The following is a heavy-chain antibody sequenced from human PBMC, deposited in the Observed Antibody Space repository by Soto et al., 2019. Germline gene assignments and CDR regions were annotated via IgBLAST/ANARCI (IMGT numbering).Heavy chain of an antibody. CDR1: GDTFTNYR. Sequence: QVQLVQSGAEVEKPGSSVKVSCKASGDTFTNYRISWVRQAPGQGLEWMGRIIPTLGVADYAQKFKGRVMIIADKSTSTAYMELSSLRSEDTAVYYCARGSDILAAFDLWGQGTMVTVSS. CDR3: ARGSDILAAFDL. V-gene: IGHV1-69*02. CDR2: IIPTLGVA. J-gene: IGHJ3*01. D-gene: IGHD3-9*01.